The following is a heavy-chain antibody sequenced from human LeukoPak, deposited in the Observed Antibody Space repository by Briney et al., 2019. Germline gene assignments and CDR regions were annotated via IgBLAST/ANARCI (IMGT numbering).Heavy chain of an antibody. J-gene: IGHJ6*02. D-gene: IGHD3-3*01. Sequence: GGSLRLSCAASGFTFSSYWMHWVRQAPGKGLVWVSRINSDGSSTSYADSVKGRFTISRDNAKNTLYLQMNSLRAEDTAVYYCARAERFLEWLTPYYHGMDVWGQGTTVTVSS. CDR3: ARAERFLEWLTPYYHGMDV. CDR1: GFTFSSYW. V-gene: IGHV3-74*01. CDR2: INSDGSST.